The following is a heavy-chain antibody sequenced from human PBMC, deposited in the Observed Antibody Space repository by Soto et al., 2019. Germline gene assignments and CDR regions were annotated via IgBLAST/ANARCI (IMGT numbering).Heavy chain of an antibody. J-gene: IGHJ6*02. V-gene: IGHV3-33*01. Sequence: QVHLVESGGGAVQAGRSLRVSCATSGFTFSAYGMHWVRQAPGKGLGWVAFINYDGSSKFYGDSVKGRFTVSRDNSKNTLFLHLNSLRGEDTATYYCARCKQKVIHCAMDVWGQGATVAVTS. CDR3: ARCKQKVIHCAMDV. D-gene: IGHD2-21*01. CDR2: INYDGSSK. CDR1: GFTFSAYG.